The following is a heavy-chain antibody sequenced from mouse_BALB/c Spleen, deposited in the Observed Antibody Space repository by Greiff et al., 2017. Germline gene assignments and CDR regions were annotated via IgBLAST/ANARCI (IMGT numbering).Heavy chain of an antibody. CDR3: ARGFYGSSYAFAY. V-gene: IGHV5-6-3*01. CDR2: INSNGGST. CDR1: GFTFSSYG. D-gene: IGHD1-1*01. J-gene: IGHJ3*01. Sequence: EVQVVESGGGLVQPGGSLKLSCAASGFTFSSYGMSWVRQTPDKRLELVATINSNGGSTYYPDSVKGRFTISRDNAKNTLYLQMSSLKSEDTAMYYCARGFYGSSYAFAYWGQGTLVTVSA.